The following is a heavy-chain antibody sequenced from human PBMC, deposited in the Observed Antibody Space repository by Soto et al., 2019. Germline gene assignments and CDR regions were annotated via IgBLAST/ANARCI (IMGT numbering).Heavy chain of an antibody. V-gene: IGHV4-34*01. CDR1: GGSFSAYY. Sequence: PSETLSLTCTVYGGSFSAYYWGWIRQPPGKGLEWIGEIKHSGSTNYNPSLKSRVTISADTSKNQFSLKLSSVTAADTAMYYCAKGKHPDYWGQGTLVTVSS. CDR3: AKGKHPDY. CDR2: IKHSGST. J-gene: IGHJ4*02.